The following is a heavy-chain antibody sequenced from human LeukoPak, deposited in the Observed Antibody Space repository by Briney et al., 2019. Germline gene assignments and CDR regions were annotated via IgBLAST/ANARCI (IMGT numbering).Heavy chain of an antibody. Sequence: SETLSLTCTVSGGSISSYYWSWIRQPPGKGLEWIGSIYYSGSTYYNPSLKSRVTISVDTSKNQFSLKLSSVTAADTAVYYCARDRLANYDILTGPLRNWFDPWGQGTLVTVSS. D-gene: IGHD3-9*01. CDR2: IYYSGST. CDR3: ARDRLANYDILTGPLRNWFDP. J-gene: IGHJ5*02. V-gene: IGHV4-39*07. CDR1: GGSISSYY.